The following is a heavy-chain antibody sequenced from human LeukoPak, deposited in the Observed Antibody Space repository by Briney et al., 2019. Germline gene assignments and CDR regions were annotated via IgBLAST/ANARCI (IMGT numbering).Heavy chain of an antibody. V-gene: IGHV1-18*01. D-gene: IGHD1-26*01. Sequence: ASVKVSCKASGYTFTDFGVSWVRQAPGQGLEWMGWISAYNGNTNYAQKLQGRVTMTTDTSTSTAYMEPRSLRSDDTAVYYCARDQGSYPQNLDYWGQGTLVTVSS. CDR1: GYTFTDFG. J-gene: IGHJ4*02. CDR3: ARDQGSYPQNLDY. CDR2: ISAYNGNT.